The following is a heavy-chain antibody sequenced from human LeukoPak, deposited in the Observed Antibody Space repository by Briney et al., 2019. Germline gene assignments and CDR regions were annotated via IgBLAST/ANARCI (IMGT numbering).Heavy chain of an antibody. D-gene: IGHD5-18*01. Sequence: PGGSLRLSCAASGFTFSDYSMNWVRQAPGKGLEWVSSISTTGSYVYYADSVKGRFTISRDNAKTSLYLQMHSLRAEDTAVYYCARKGYRPKRDYYYNYGMDVWGQGTTVTVSS. CDR2: ISTTGSYV. J-gene: IGHJ6*02. CDR3: ARKGYRPKRDYYYNYGMDV. V-gene: IGHV3-21*01. CDR1: GFTFSDYS.